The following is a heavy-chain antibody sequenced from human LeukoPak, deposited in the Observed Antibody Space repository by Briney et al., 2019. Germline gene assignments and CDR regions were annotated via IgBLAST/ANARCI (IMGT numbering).Heavy chain of an antibody. CDR2: ICPDGTVT. J-gene: IGHJ4*02. CDR3: VRDFRSADY. V-gene: IGHV3-74*01. CDR1: GFTFSTYC. Sequence: GGSLRLSCAASGFTFSTYCMHWVRQAPGKGPMWVSRICPDGTVTNYADSVKARFIISRDNARNTVYLQMNSLRVEDTAVYYCVRDFRSADYWGQGSLVTVSS.